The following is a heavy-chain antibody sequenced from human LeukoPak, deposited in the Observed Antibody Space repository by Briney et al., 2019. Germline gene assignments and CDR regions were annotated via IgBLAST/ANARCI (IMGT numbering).Heavy chain of an antibody. J-gene: IGHJ3*02. CDR1: GGSISSSNW. D-gene: IGHD2-15*01. CDR3: ARVVVVVAATRSDAFDI. Sequence: PSETLSLTCAVSGGSISSSNWWSWVRQPPGKGLEWIGEIYHSGSTNYNPSLKSRVTISVDKSKNQFSLKLSSVTAADTAVYYYARVVVVVAATRSDAFDIWGQGTMVTVSS. CDR2: IYHSGST. V-gene: IGHV4-4*02.